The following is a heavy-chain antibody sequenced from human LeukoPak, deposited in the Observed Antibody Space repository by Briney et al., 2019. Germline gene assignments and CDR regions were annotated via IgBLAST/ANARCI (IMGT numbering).Heavy chain of an antibody. D-gene: IGHD2-21*01. CDR3: ARGCGGALDAFDI. V-gene: IGHV1-46*01. J-gene: IGHJ3*02. CDR2: INPCGGST. Sequence: ASVTVSCKASGYTFTSYYMHWVRQAPGQGLEWMGIINPCGGSTSYAQKFQGRVTMTRDTSTSAVYMELSSLRSEDTAVYYCARGCGGALDAFDIWGQGTMVTVSS. CDR1: GYTFTSYY.